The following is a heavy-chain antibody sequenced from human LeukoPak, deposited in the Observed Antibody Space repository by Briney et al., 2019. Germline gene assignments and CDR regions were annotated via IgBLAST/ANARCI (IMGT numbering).Heavy chain of an antibody. CDR1: GYTFTNYG. CDR2: ISGSSEYT. V-gene: IGHV1-18*01. J-gene: IGHJ4*02. CDR3: ARVGRTKVATMAY. Sequence: ASVKVSCKASGYTFTNYGISWVRQAPGQGLEWMGWISGSSEYTDSAQKFQGRVTMTTDTSTSTAYMELRNLRSDDTATYYCARVGRTKVATMAYWGQGTLVTVSS. D-gene: IGHD5-12*01.